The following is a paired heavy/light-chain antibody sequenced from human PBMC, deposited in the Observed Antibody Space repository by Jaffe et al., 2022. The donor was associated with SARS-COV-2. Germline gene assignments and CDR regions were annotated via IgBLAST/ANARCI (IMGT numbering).Light chain of an antibody. CDR3: QSYDIKLSGVV. Sequence: QSVLTQPPSVSGAPGQRVTISCTGSSSNIGANYDVHWYQQLPRTAPKVVIYDNSNRPSGVPDRFSGSKSGTSASLAISGLQAEDEADYYCQSYDIKLSGVVFGGGTKLTVL. CDR2: DNS. J-gene: IGLJ2*01. CDR1: SSNIGANYD. V-gene: IGLV1-40*01.
Heavy chain of an antibody. CDR3: ARHNFGNYGEVDS. Sequence: QLQLQESGPGLVKPSETLSLTCTVSGGSISGSRYYWGWVRQPPGKGLEWIGSVYYTGIAYYISSLKSRVTISVDTSKNHFSLKLNSVTAADTAVYYCARHNFGNYGEVDSWGQGTLVTVSS. J-gene: IGHJ4*02. CDR1: GGSISGSRYY. V-gene: IGHV4-39*02. D-gene: IGHD4-17*01. CDR2: VYYTGIA.